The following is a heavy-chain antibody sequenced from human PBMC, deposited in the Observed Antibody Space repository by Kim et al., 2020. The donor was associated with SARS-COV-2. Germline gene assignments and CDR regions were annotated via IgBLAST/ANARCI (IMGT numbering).Heavy chain of an antibody. Sequence: GGSLRLSCAASGFTFSSYGMHWVRQAPGKGLEWVAVISYDGSNKYYADSVKGRFTISRDNSKNTLYLQMNSLRAEDTAVYYCAKWAAQMDPDYLGQGTLGTVSS. CDR3: AKWAAQMDPDY. CDR1: GFTFSSYG. J-gene: IGHJ4*02. D-gene: IGHD6-25*01. CDR2: ISYDGSNK. V-gene: IGHV3-30*18.